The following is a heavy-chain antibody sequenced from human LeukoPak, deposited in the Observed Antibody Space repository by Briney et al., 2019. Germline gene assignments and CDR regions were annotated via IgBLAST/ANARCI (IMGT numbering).Heavy chain of an antibody. Sequence: PSEALSLTCTVSGASFNSDDQYWNWIRQSPGQGLEWIGSIHPSGMLYNNPSLESRVTMSRDTSKNQFSLNLNSVTAADTAVYFCSRGLDSRKLGYWGQGILVTVSS. CDR3: SRGLDSRKLGY. D-gene: IGHD3-22*01. CDR1: GASFNSDDQY. V-gene: IGHV4-31*03. J-gene: IGHJ4*02. CDR2: IHPSGML.